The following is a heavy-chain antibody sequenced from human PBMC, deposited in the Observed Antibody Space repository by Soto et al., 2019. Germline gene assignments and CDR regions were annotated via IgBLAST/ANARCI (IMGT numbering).Heavy chain of an antibody. D-gene: IGHD6-19*01. CDR2: ISYDGSNK. CDR3: ARDQMVPQWLGPRGGYFDY. J-gene: IGHJ4*02. V-gene: IGHV3-30-3*01. Sequence: QVQLVESGGGVVQPGRSLRLSCAASGFTFSSYAMHWVRQAPGKGLEWVAVISYDGSNKCYADSVNGRFTISRDNSKNTLYLQMNSLRAEDTAVYYCARDQMVPQWLGPRGGYFDYWGQGTLVTVSS. CDR1: GFTFSSYA.